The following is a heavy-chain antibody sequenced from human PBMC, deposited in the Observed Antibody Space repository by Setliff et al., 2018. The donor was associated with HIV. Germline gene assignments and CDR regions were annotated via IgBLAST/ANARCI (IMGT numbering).Heavy chain of an antibody. Sequence: PSETLSLTCAVYGGSFSGYYWSWIRQPPGKGLEWIGEINHSGSTNYNPSLKGRVTISVDTSKNQFSLKLSSVTAADTAVYYCARLGYRWGGNDYWGQGTLVTVSS. V-gene: IGHV4-34*01. CDR1: GGSFSGYY. J-gene: IGHJ4*02. CDR3: ARLGYRWGGNDY. D-gene: IGHD7-27*01. CDR2: INHSGST.